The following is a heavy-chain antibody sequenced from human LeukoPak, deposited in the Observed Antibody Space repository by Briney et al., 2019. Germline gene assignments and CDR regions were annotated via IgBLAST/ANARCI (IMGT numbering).Heavy chain of an antibody. CDR2: ISYSGST. D-gene: IGHD3-10*01. CDR1: GGSISSYY. V-gene: IGHV4-59*01. Sequence: SETLSLTCTVSGGSISSYYWSWIRQPPGKGLEWIGSISYSGSTNYNPSLESRVTISVDTSKNQISLKLGSVAAADTAIYYCARAPERWYSYGSYTYHYMDVWGRGTTVTVSS. J-gene: IGHJ6*03. CDR3: ARAPERWYSYGSYTYHYMDV.